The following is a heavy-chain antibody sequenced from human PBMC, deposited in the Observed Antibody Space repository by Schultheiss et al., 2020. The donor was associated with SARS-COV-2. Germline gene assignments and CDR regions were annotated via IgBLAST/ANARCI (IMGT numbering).Heavy chain of an antibody. CDR1: GFNFSIHG. V-gene: IGHV3-33*01. J-gene: IGHJ4*02. CDR2: IWYDGSTN. CDR3: ATDPPTGIPFDC. D-gene: IGHD1-1*01. Sequence: GGSLRLSFAASGFNFSIHGMHWVRQVPGKGLEWVAVIWYDGSTNFYADSVKGRFTISRDNSKNMLFLQMNSLRVEDTAIYYCATDPPTGIPFDCWGQGTLVTVSS.